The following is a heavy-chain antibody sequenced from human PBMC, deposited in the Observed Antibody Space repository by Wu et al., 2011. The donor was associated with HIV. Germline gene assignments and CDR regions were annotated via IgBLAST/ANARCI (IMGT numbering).Heavy chain of an antibody. D-gene: IGHD3-10*01. J-gene: IGHJ1*01. CDR3: ARGDRGLWFGELTYFHL. V-gene: IGHV1-69*12. CDR1: GDTFNNHA. Sequence: QVHLVQSGAEVKKPGSSVKVSCKVSGDTFNNHAITWVRQAPGQGLDWMGGIITMFGTTNYPQRFQGRVTVSADESKTTVYMELTSLRSEDTAVYYCARGDRGLWFGELTYFHLWAEGTLVTISS. CDR2: IITMFGTT.